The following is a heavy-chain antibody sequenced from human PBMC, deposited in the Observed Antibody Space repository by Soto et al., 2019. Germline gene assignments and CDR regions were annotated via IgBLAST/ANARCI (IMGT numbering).Heavy chain of an antibody. D-gene: IGHD1-1*01. CDR1: GYTFTSQW. CDR2: IDPSDSAT. V-gene: IGHV5-10-1*01. Sequence: GESLKISCKGSGYTFTSQWITWVRQMPGKGLEWMGRIDPSDSATNYNPSFQGHVTISADRSITTAYLQWSSLKASDTAIYYCARQVQMSTIDYWGQGTLVTVSS. CDR3: ARQVQMSTIDY. J-gene: IGHJ4*02.